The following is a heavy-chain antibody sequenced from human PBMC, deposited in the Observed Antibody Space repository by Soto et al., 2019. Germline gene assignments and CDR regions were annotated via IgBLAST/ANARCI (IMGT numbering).Heavy chain of an antibody. D-gene: IGHD6-13*01. V-gene: IGHV3-23*01. CDR3: AKVTKRAAAGRYEYYKYGMDV. CDR2: ISGSGGYT. Sequence: GGSLRLSCAASGFTFFAYSMTWVRQAPGKGLEWVSTISGSGGYTYYADSVKGRFTISRDNSKNTLFLQMNGLRAEDTAVYYCAKVTKRAAAGRYEYYKYGMDVWGQGTTVTVSS. CDR1: GFTFFAYS. J-gene: IGHJ6*02.